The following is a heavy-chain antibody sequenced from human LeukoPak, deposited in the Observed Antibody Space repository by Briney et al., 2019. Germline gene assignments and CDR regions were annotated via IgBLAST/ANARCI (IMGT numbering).Heavy chain of an antibody. CDR2: INHSGST. CDR3: ARAVYCSSTSCSGRYHFDY. J-gene: IGHJ4*02. CDR1: GGSFSGYY. D-gene: IGHD2-2*01. V-gene: IGHV4-34*01. Sequence: KPSETLSLTCAVYGGSFSGYYWSWIRQPPGKGLEWIGEINHSGSTNYNPSLKSRVTISVDTSKNQFSLKLSSVTAADTAVYYCARAVYCSSTSCSGRYHFDYWGQGTLVTVSS.